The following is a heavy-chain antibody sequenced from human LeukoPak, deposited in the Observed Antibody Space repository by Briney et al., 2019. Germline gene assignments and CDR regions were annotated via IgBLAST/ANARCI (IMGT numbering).Heavy chain of an antibody. V-gene: IGHV4-39*01. Sequence: SETLSLTCTVSGGSISSSSYYWGWIRQPPGKGLEWIGSIYYSGSTYYNPSLKSRVTISVDTSKNQFSLKLSSVTAADTAVYYCARQYSSSWYWFDPWGQGTLVTVSS. D-gene: IGHD6-13*01. CDR1: GGSISSSSYY. CDR2: IYYSGST. J-gene: IGHJ5*02. CDR3: ARQYSSSWYWFDP.